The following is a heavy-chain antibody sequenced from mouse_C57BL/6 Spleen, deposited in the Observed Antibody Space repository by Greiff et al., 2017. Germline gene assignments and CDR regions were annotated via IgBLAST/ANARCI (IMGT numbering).Heavy chain of an antibody. CDR2: IYPGDGDT. CDR3: ARCYYGSSYLYAMDY. CDR1: GYAFSSSW. D-gene: IGHD1-1*01. J-gene: IGHJ4*01. V-gene: IGHV1-82*01. Sequence: QVQLQQSGPELVKPGASVKISCKASGYAFSSSWMNWVKQRPGKGLEWIGRIYPGDGDTNYNGKFKGKATLTADKSSSTAYMQLSSLTSEDSAVYFCARCYYGSSYLYAMDYWGQGTSVTVSS.